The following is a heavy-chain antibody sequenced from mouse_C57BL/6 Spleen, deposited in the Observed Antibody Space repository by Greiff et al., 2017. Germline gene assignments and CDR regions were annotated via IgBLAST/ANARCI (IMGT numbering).Heavy chain of an antibody. D-gene: IGHD2-1*01. J-gene: IGHJ4*01. CDR1: GYTFTSYW. CDR2: IHPNSGST. CDR3: ARLLYYGNWGAMDY. V-gene: IGHV1-64*01. Sequence: QVQLQQPGAELVKPGASVKLSCKASGYTFTSYWLHWVKQRPGQGLEWIGMIHPNSGSTNYNEKFKSKATLTVDKSSSTAYMQLSSLTSEDSAVYYCARLLYYGNWGAMDYWRQGTSVTV.